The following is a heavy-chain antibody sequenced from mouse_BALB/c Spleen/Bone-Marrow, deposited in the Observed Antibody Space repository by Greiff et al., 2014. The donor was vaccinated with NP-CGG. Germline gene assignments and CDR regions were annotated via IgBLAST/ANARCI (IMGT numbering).Heavy chain of an antibody. D-gene: IGHD1-2*01. V-gene: IGHV1-5*01. CDR2: FNPGNSDS. Sequence: VQLQQSGTVVARPGASVRMSCTASGFTFTNYWMHWVKQRPGQGLEWIGAFNPGNSDSHYNQKFKAKADLTAVTSANTAYMELSSLTDEDSAVYYCTSPGGYGYYGFAYWGQGTLVTVSA. CDR1: GFTFTNYW. J-gene: IGHJ3*01. CDR3: TSPGGYGYYGFAY.